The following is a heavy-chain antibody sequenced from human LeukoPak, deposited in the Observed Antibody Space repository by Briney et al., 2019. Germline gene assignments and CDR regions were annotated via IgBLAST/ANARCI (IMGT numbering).Heavy chain of an antibody. J-gene: IGHJ4*02. CDR3: ARGAMSTFARFDS. D-gene: IGHD2/OR15-2a*01. CDR2: ISYDGSNK. Sequence: GGSLRLSCAASGFTFSSYATHWVRQAPGKGLEWVAVISYDGSNKYYADSVKGRFTISRDRSQNTLYLQMKSLRAEDTAIYYCARGAMSTFARFDSWGQGTLVSVSS. CDR1: GFTFSSYA. V-gene: IGHV3-30*14.